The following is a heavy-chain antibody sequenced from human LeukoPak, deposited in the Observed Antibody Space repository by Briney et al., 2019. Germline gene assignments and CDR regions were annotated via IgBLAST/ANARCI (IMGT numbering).Heavy chain of an antibody. J-gene: IGHJ4*02. V-gene: IGHV3-48*02. CDR3: ARGPLGWSDY. CDR2: ITSSGAI. CDR1: GFIFSTYN. D-gene: IGHD1-26*01. Sequence: GGSLRLSRAASGFIFSTYNMNWVRQAPGKGLEWVSYITSSGAIYYADSVKGRFTISRDNAKNSLYLQMNSLRDEDTAVYYCARGPLGWSDYWGQGTLVTVSS.